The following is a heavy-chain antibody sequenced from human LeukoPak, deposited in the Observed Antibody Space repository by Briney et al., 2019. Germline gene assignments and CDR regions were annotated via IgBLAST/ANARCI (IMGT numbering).Heavy chain of an antibody. V-gene: IGHV3-74*01. D-gene: IGHD4-11*01. Sequence: GGSLRLSCLASGYMFSSYWMNWVRQAPGKGLVWVSRINSDGSSTSYADSVKGRFTISRDNAKNTLFLQMNSLRAEDTAVYYWARGLGAFDIWGQETMVSVSS. J-gene: IGHJ3*02. CDR2: INSDGSST. CDR3: ARGLGAFDI. CDR1: GYMFSSYW.